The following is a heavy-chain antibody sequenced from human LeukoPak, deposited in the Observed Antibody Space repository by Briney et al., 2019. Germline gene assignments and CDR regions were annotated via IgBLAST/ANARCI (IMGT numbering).Heavy chain of an antibody. CDR1: GYTFTGYY. D-gene: IGHD2-2*01. CDR2: INPNSGGT. V-gene: IGHV1-2*02. Sequence: ASVKVSCKASGYTFTGYYMHWVRQAPGQGLEWMGWINPNSGGTNYAQRFQGRVTMTRDTSISTAYMELSRLRSDDTAVYYCARERARYCSSTSCPGYVDYWGQGTLVTVSS. CDR3: ARERARYCSSTSCPGYVDY. J-gene: IGHJ4*02.